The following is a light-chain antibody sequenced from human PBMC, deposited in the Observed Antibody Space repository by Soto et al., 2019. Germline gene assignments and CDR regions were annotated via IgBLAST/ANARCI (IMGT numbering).Light chain of an antibody. CDR2: ATS. CDR1: QSISSY. J-gene: IGKJ1*01. Sequence: DIQMTQSPSSLSASVGDRVTITCRASQSISSYLNWYQQKPGKAPKLLIYATSSLQSGVPSKFSGSGSGTDFTLTISSLQSEAFATYYCQQSYSTPCTFGQRTKVEIK. CDR3: QQSYSTPCT. V-gene: IGKV1-39*01.